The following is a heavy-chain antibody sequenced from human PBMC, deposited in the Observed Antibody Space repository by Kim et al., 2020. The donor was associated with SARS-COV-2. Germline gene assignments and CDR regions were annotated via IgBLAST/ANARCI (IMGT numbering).Heavy chain of an antibody. J-gene: IGHJ6*02. CDR2: INPSGGST. D-gene: IGHD2-2*01. Sequence: ASVKVSCKAPGHTFSNYYMHWVRQAPGQGLEWMGIINPSGGSTNYAQKFQGRATMTRDPSTSTVYMELSSLRSEDTAVYYCSHCTSTSCLYSYGMDVWGQGTMVTVSS. V-gene: IGHV1-46*01. CDR3: SHCTSTSCLYSYGMDV. CDR1: GHTFSNYY.